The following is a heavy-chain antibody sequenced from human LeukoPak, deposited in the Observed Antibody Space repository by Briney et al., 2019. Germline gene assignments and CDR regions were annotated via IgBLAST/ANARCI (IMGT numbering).Heavy chain of an antibody. CDR3: AIFSWGYNSDAFDI. CDR2: ISAYNGNT. V-gene: IGHV1-18*01. J-gene: IGHJ3*02. D-gene: IGHD3-10*01. Sequence: GASVKVSCKASGYTFTNYGISWVRQAPGQGLEWMGWISAYNGNTNYAQKLQGRVTMTTDTSTSTAYMELRSLRSDDTAVYYCAIFSWGYNSDAFDIWGQGTMVTVSS. CDR1: GYTFTNYG.